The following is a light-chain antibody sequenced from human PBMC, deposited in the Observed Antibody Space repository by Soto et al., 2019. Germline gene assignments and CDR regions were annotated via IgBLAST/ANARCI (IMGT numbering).Light chain of an antibody. J-gene: IGLJ3*02. Sequence: QLVLTQMSSASASLGASVKLTCTLTSGHITHAIAWHQQQPEKGPRFLMKFNTDGSHSKGDGLPDRFSGSTSGADHYLTISSLQSEDEADYYCQTWGTGIWVFGGGTKVTVL. CDR1: SGHITHA. CDR2: FNTDGSH. CDR3: QTWGTGIWV. V-gene: IGLV4-69*01.